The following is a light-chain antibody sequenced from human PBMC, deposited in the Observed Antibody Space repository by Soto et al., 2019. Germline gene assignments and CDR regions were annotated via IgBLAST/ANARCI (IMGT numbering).Light chain of an antibody. CDR1: SSDLGSYNL. CDR2: EVN. Sequence: QSALTQPASVSGSPGQSITISCTGTSSDLGSYNLVSWYQQHPGKAPKLMIYEVNKRPSGVSDRFSGSKSGNTASLTISGLQAEDEADYYCCSYAGSSTYVFGTGTKATVL. CDR3: CSYAGSSTYV. V-gene: IGLV2-23*02. J-gene: IGLJ1*01.